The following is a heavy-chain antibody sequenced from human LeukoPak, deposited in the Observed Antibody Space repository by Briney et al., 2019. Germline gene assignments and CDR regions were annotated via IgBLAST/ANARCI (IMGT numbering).Heavy chain of an antibody. CDR3: AKPLPGASFFDD. CDR1: GFTFSSSA. V-gene: IGHV3-23*01. D-gene: IGHD3-10*01. J-gene: IGHJ4*02. CDR2: IVSSGANT. Sequence: PGGSLSLYCAASGFTFSSSAMSWLRQAPGKGLEWVSAIVSSGANTFYADSVKGRFTISRDNSRNTLYLQMHSLRAEDTAVYYCAKPLPGASFFDDWGQGTLVTVSS.